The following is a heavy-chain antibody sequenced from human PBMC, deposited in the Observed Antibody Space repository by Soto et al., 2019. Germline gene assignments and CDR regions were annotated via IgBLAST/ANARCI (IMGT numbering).Heavy chain of an antibody. CDR2: ISHNGATT. J-gene: IGHJ4*03. D-gene: IGHD3-10*01. Sequence: GVSLRLSCSASGFTLNSLAMPWVRQAPGKGLEYVSSISHNGATTYYADSVKGRFIISRDNSKNSLFLQMSSLRTEDTAVSYWWQDRAIDYWGQGTLVTVS. CDR1: GFTLNSLA. CDR3: WQDRAIDY. V-gene: IGHV3-64D*08.